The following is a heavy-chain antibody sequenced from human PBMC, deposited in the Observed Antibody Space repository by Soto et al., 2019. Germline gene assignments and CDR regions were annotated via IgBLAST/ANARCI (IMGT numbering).Heavy chain of an antibody. D-gene: IGHD3-22*01. CDR1: GGTFSSYA. V-gene: IGHV1-69*01. CDR3: ARVRYYYDSSGYSPNNYYYYGMDV. Sequence: QVQLVQSGAEVKKPGSSVKVSCKASGGTFSSYAISWVRQAPGQGLEWMGGIIPIFGTANYAQKFQGRVTITADESTSTAYMELSSLRSEDTAVYYCARVRYYYDSSGYSPNNYYYYGMDVWGQGTTVTASS. J-gene: IGHJ6*02. CDR2: IIPIFGTA.